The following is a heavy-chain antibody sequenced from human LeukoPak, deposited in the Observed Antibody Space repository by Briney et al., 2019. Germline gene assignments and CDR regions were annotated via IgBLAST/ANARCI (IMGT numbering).Heavy chain of an antibody. J-gene: IGHJ4*02. CDR3: AREWAGN. CDR1: GGSFSGYY. CDR2: INHSGST. V-gene: IGHV4-34*01. Sequence: NTSETLSLTCAVYGGSFSGYYWSWIRQPPGKGLEWIGEINHSGSTNYNPSLKSRVTISVDTSKNQFSLKLSSVTAADTAVYYCAREWAGNWGQGTLVTVSS. D-gene: IGHD1-26*01.